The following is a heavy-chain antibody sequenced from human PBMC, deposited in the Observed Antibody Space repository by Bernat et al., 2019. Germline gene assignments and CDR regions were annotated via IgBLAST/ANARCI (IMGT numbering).Heavy chain of an antibody. Sequence: QVQLVESGGGVVQPGRSLRLSCAASGFTFGSYGMHWVRQAPGKGLEWVAVIWYDGSNKYYVDSVQGRFFISRDNSKNMVYLQMNSLRADDTAVYYCARLGQKWSLDYWGQGALVTVSS. D-gene: IGHD2-8*01. CDR1: GFTFGSYG. CDR3: ARLGQKWSLDY. V-gene: IGHV3-33*01. CDR2: IWYDGSNK. J-gene: IGHJ4*02.